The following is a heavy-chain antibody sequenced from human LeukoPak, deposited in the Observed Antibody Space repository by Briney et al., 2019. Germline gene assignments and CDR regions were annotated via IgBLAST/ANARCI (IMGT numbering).Heavy chain of an antibody. CDR1: GGSISSGDYY. Sequence: PSQTLSLTCTVSGGSISSGDYYWSWIRQPPGKGLEWIGYIYYSGSTYYNPSLKSRVTISVDTSENHFSLKLSSVTAADTAIYFCARAPGAFDIWGQGTMVTVSS. V-gene: IGHV4-30-4*01. CDR2: IYYSGST. CDR3: ARAPGAFDI. J-gene: IGHJ3*02.